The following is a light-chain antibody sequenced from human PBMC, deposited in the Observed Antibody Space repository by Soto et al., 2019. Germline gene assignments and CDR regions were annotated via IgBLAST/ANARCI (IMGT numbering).Light chain of an antibody. J-gene: IGKJ5*01. V-gene: IGKV3-15*01. CDR3: HQYDNWPKT. CDR1: PSVTNF. CDR2: GAS. Sequence: DIVLTQSPGTLSLSPGERATLPCGASPSVTNFLAWYQQKPGQAPRLLIYGASTRATGIPARFSGSGSGTEFTLTISSLQSEDFAVYYCHQYDNWPKTFGQGTRLEIK.